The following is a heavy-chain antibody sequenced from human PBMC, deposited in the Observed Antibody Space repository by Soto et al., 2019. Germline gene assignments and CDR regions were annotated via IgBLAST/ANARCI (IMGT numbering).Heavy chain of an antibody. Sequence: QVQLVESGGGVVQPGRSLRLSCAASGFTFSSYAMHWVRQAPGKGLEWVAVISYDGSNKYYADSVKGRFTNSSDNSKNTLYLQMNSLRAEDTGVYYCARGSVTTYYYYGMDVWGQGTTVTVSS. D-gene: IGHD4-17*01. J-gene: IGHJ6*02. CDR1: GFTFSSYA. V-gene: IGHV3-30-3*01. CDR3: ARGSVTTYYYYGMDV. CDR2: ISYDGSNK.